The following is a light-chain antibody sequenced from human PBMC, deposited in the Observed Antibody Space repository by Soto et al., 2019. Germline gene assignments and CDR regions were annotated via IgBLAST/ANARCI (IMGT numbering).Light chain of an antibody. CDR1: QSISSY. CDR2: AAS. Sequence: DIQMTQSQSSLSASVGDRVTITCRASQSISSYLNWYQQKPGKAPKLLIYAASSLQSGVPSRFSGSGSGTEFTLTISSLQPDDFATYYCQHYNTYPWTFAQGTKVDI. J-gene: IGKJ1*01. CDR3: QHYNTYPWT. V-gene: IGKV1-39*01.